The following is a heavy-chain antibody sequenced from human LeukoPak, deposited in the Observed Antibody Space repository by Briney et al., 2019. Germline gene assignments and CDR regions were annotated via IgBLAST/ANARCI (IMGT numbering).Heavy chain of an antibody. V-gene: IGHV3-23*01. J-gene: IGHJ3*02. CDR1: GFTFSSYA. D-gene: IGHD2-2*01. CDR3: ANLAADIVVVPAAEPNDAFDI. Sequence: GGSLRLSCAASGFTFSSYAMSWVRQAPGKGREWVSAISGSGGSTFYADSVKGRFTISRDISKNTLYLQMNSLRAEDTAVYYCANLAADIVVVPAAEPNDAFDIWGQGTMVTVSS. CDR2: ISGSGGST.